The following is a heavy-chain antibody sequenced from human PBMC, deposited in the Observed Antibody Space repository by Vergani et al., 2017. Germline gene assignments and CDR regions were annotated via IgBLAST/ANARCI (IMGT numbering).Heavy chain of an antibody. CDR3: ASIARAPTRRNPPPDY. J-gene: IGHJ4*02. Sequence: QVQLQEWGAGLLKTSETLSLTCGVSGGSFSDYYWSWIRQAPGMGLEWIGEVNHGGSTNYNPYIKSRVSISVVTSKNQFSMQLTTVTAADSALYFCASIARAPTRRNPPPDYWGQGILVTVSS. D-gene: IGHD3-16*02. V-gene: IGHV4-34*01. CDR2: VNHGGST. CDR1: GGSFSDYY.